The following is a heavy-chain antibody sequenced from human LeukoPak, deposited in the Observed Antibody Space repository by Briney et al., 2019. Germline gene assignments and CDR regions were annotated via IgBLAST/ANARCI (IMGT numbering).Heavy chain of an antibody. CDR2: ISAYNGNT. J-gene: IGHJ5*02. CDR3: ARDTSYDFWSGYYFDWFDP. Sequence: ASVKVSCKASGYTFTSYGISWVRQAPGQGLEWMGWISAYNGNTNYAQKLQGRVTMTTDTSTSTAYMELSSLRSEDTAVYYCARDTSYDFWSGYYFDWFDPWGQGTLVTVSS. D-gene: IGHD3-3*01. CDR1: GYTFTSYG. V-gene: IGHV1-18*01.